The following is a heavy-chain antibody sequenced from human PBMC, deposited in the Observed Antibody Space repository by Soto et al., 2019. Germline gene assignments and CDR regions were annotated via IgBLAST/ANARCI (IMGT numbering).Heavy chain of an antibody. Sequence: ESGGTLVQPRGSLRLSCSASGFTFNTFAMHWVRQTPGKGLEFVSAISSNGGNTYYADSVKGRFAISRDNSKNTLYLQMYSLRPEDTALYYCVKEGYMRSDWYGQFDCWGQGTLVTVSS. V-gene: IGHV3-64D*06. J-gene: IGHJ4*02. CDR3: VKEGYMRSDWYGQFDC. CDR1: GFTFNTFA. CDR2: ISSNGGNT. D-gene: IGHD6-19*01.